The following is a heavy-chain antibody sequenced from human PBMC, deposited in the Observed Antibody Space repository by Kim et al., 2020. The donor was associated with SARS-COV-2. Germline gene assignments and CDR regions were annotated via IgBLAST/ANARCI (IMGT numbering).Heavy chain of an antibody. D-gene: IGHD6-19*01. Sequence: GGYLRLSCVASGFTFSSYAMTWVRQAPGKGLEWVSAISGTGDSTVYADSVKGRFTISRDNSNNTLCLQMNSLRAEDTAVYYCAKKSGYSSGWYYDYWGQG. V-gene: IGHV3-23*01. CDR3: AKKSGYSSGWYYDY. CDR2: ISGTGDST. CDR1: GFTFSSYA. J-gene: IGHJ4*02.